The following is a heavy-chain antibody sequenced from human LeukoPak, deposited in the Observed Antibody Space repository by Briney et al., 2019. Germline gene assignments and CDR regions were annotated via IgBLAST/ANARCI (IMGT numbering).Heavy chain of an antibody. Sequence: GGSLRLSCAASGFTFSSYGMHWVRQAPGKGLEWVAVISYDGSNKYYADSVKGRFTISTDSSKNTLYLQMNSLRAEDTAVYYCAKQREGTSWSPDYWGQGTLVTVSS. CDR3: AKQREGTSWSPDY. D-gene: IGHD6-13*01. V-gene: IGHV3-30*18. CDR2: ISYDGSNK. CDR1: GFTFSSYG. J-gene: IGHJ4*02.